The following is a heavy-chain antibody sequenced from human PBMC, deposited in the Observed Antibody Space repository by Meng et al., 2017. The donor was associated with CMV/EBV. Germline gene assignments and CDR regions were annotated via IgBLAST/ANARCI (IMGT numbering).Heavy chain of an antibody. CDR3: ARCLKSYRGAWFDP. CDR2: NNHSGST. J-gene: IGHJ5*02. CDR1: GRSFNSNY. V-gene: IGHV4-34*01. D-gene: IGHD1-1*01. Sequence: SVYGRSFNSNYWSWIRQPPGKGLEWIWENNHSGSTNYNPSLKSRVTISVDTSKNQFSLKLSSVTAADTAVYYCARCLKSYRGAWFDPWGQGTLVTVSS.